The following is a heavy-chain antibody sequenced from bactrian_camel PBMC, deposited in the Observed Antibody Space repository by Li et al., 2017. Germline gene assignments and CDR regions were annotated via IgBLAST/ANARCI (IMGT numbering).Heavy chain of an antibody. J-gene: IGHJ4*01. V-gene: IGHV3S60*01. CDR1: RYTADRYS. CDR3: AADVGSMSGDCQPNY. Sequence: HVQLVESGGGSVQAGGSLRLSCVASRYTADRYSMAWFREAPGKEREQVAVFIYTFRRTTRYAEAVKGRFTISQDDAGNTVYLQMNNLKPEDTAMYYCAADVGSMSGDCQPNYWGQGTQVTVS. CDR2: IYTFRRTT. D-gene: IGHD1*01.